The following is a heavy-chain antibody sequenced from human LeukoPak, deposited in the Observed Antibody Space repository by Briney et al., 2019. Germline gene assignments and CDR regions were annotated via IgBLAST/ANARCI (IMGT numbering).Heavy chain of an antibody. CDR1: GFTFSAYA. V-gene: IGHV3-23*01. D-gene: IGHD3-22*01. Sequence: GGSLRLSCAASGFTFSAYAMAWVRQASGKGLEWVSTISGSGGNTFSADSVKGRFTISRNNYKNILYLQVNSLRAGDTAVYYCAKDYYYDSSGYYYGDAFDIWGQGTMVTVSS. J-gene: IGHJ3*02. CDR3: AKDYYYDSSGYYYGDAFDI. CDR2: ISGSGGNT.